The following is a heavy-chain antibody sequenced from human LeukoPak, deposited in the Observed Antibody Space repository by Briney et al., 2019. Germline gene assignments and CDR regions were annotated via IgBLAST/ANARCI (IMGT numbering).Heavy chain of an antibody. J-gene: IGHJ4*02. CDR2: ICAYNGNI. D-gene: IGHD3-22*01. CDR3: ARGYYGSSGYYFPVKFDY. CDR1: GYTFTSYG. Sequence: ASVKVSCKASGYTFTSYGISWVRQAPGQGLEWMGWICAYNGNINYAQKLQGRVTMTTDTSTSTAYMELRSLRSDDTAVYYCARGYYGSSGYYFPVKFDYWGQGTLVTVSS. V-gene: IGHV1-18*01.